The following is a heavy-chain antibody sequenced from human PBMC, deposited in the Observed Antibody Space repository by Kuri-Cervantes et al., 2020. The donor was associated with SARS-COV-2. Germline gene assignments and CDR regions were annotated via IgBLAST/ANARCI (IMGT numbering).Heavy chain of an antibody. V-gene: IGHV3-13*05. D-gene: IGHD2-15*01. CDR2: IGTAGDP. CDR3: TSGVVVVVAGLRDY. CDR1: GFTFSSYD. J-gene: IGHJ4*02. Sequence: GESLKISCAASGFTFSSYDMHWVRQATGKGLEWVSAIGTAGDPYYPGSVRGRFTISRENAKNSLYLQMNSLKTDDTAVYYCTSGVVVVVAGLRDYWGQGTLVTVSS.